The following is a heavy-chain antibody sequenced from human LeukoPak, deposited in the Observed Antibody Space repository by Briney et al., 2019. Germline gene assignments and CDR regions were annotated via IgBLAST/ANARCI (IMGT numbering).Heavy chain of an antibody. CDR1: GGSISSYY. J-gene: IGHJ3*02. CDR2: IYYSGST. CDR3: AREGGATYYYDSSGYYQPAFDI. D-gene: IGHD3-22*01. Sequence: PSETLSLTCTVSGGSISSYYWSWIRQPPGKGLEWIGYIYYSGSTNYNPSLKSRVNISVDMSKHHFSLKLSSVTAADTAVYYCAREGGATYYYDSSGYYQPAFDIWGQGTMVTVSS. V-gene: IGHV4-59*12.